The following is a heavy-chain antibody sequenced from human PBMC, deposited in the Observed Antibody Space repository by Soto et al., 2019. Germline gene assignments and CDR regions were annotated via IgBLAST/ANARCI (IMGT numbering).Heavy chain of an antibody. CDR3: ARGEVAASLNSYHYMDV. D-gene: IGHD6-13*01. CDR1: GGSFSGYY. V-gene: IGHV4-34*01. Sequence: SETLSLTCAVYGGSFSGYYWSWIRQPPGKGLEWIGEINHSGSTNYNPSLKSRVTISVDTSKNQFSLKLSSVTAADTAVYYCARGEVAASLNSYHYMDVWGKGTTVTVSS. J-gene: IGHJ6*03. CDR2: INHSGST.